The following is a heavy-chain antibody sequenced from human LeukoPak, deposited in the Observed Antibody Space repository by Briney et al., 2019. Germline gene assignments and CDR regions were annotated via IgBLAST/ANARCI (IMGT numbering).Heavy chain of an antibody. V-gene: IGHV3-7*03. CDR2: IKQDGSEK. Sequence: GGSLRLSCAAPGFTFSSYWMSWVRQAPGKGLEWVANIKQDGSEKYYVDSVKGRFTISRDNAKNSLYLQMNSLRAEDTAVYYCAREVAAAGTGWFDPWGQGTLVTVSS. CDR3: AREVAAAGTGWFDP. CDR1: GFTFSSYW. J-gene: IGHJ5*02. D-gene: IGHD6-13*01.